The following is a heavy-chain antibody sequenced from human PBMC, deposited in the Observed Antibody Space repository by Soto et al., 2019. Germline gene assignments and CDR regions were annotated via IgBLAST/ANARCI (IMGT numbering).Heavy chain of an antibody. CDR1: GFTFRSFT. J-gene: IGHJ5*02. V-gene: IGHV3-21*01. D-gene: IGHD6-13*01. CDR3: TRDASRDSSARGWFDP. Sequence: GGSLRLSCAASGFTFRSFTMNWVRQAPGKGLEWVSTISSNSAYIYYTDALRGHFTISRDNAKNSLHLQMNSLRAEDTAVYYCTRDASRDSSARGWFDPWGPGTLVTVSS. CDR2: ISSNSAYI.